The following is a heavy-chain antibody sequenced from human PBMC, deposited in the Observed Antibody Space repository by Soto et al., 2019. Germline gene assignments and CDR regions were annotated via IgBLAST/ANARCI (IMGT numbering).Heavy chain of an antibody. CDR3: ARSISQEEAAAVEFDY. D-gene: IGHD6-13*01. CDR1: GGSISSGDYY. V-gene: IGHV4-30-4*01. J-gene: IGHJ4*02. Sequence: SETLSLTCTVSGGSISSGDYYWSWIRQPPGKGLDWIGYIYYSGSTYYNPSFKSRVTISVDTSKNQFSLKLSSVTAADTDVYYCARSISQEEAAAVEFDYWGQGTLVTVSS. CDR2: IYYSGST.